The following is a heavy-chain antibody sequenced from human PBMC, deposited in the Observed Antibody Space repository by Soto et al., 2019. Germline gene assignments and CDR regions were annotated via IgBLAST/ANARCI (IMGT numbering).Heavy chain of an antibody. V-gene: IGHV3-23*01. J-gene: IGHJ4*02. Sequence: GGSLRLSCAASGFTFSSYAMSWVRQAPGKGLEWVSAISGSVDSTYYAASVKGRFTISRNNSKNTLYLQMNSLRAEDTAVYYCAKAYGAYYYDSSGYYYFDYWGQGTLVTVSS. D-gene: IGHD3-22*01. CDR1: GFTFSSYA. CDR3: AKAYGAYYYDSSGYYYFDY. CDR2: ISGSVDST.